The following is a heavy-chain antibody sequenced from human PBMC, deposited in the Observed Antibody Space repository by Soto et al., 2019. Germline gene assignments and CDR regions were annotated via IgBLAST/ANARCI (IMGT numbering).Heavy chain of an antibody. J-gene: IGHJ4*02. D-gene: IGHD6-6*01. CDR3: AKDSIPYSSSYDLDH. Sequence: EVQLLESGGGLVQPGGSLRLSCVASGFSFSDYAMSWVRQAPGKGLVWVSSMTATGVSIYYADSVRGRFTISRDNSKNTLYLQMSSLRAEDTATYYCAKDSIPYSSSYDLDHWGRGALVTVSS. CDR2: MTATGVSI. CDR1: GFSFSDYA. V-gene: IGHV3-23*01.